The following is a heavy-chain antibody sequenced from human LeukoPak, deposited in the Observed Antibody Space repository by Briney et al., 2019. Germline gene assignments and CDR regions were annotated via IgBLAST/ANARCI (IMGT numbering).Heavy chain of an antibody. CDR3: AKSPSVVRYGVNDY. Sequence: AGGSLRLSCAASGFTFSSYAMSWVRQAPGKGLEWVSAISGSGGSTYYADSVKGRFTISRDNSKNTLYLQMNSLRAEDTAVYYCAKSPSVVRYGVNDYWGQGTLVTVSS. CDR1: GFTFSSYA. J-gene: IGHJ4*02. CDR2: ISGSGGST. D-gene: IGHD4-17*01. V-gene: IGHV3-23*01.